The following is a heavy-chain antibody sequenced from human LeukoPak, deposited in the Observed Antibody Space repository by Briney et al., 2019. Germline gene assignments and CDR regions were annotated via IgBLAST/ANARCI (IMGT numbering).Heavy chain of an antibody. CDR2: ISAYNGDT. V-gene: IGHV1-18*01. Sequence: ASVKVSCKASGGTFSSYAISWVRQALGQGLEWMGWISAYNGDTNYAQKLQGRVTMATDTSTSTAYMEVRSLRSDDTAVYYCARDGSSNWHANFDSYYMDVWGKGTTVTVSS. J-gene: IGHJ6*03. D-gene: IGHD6-13*01. CDR1: GGTFSSYA. CDR3: ARDGSSNWHANFDSYYMDV.